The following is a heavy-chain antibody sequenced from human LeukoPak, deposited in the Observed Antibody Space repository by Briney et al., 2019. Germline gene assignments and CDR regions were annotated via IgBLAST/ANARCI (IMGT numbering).Heavy chain of an antibody. Sequence: PGRSLRLSCAASGFTFDDYAMHWVRQAPGKGLEWVSGISWNSGSIGYADSVKGRFTISRDNAKNSLYLQMNSLRAEDTALYYCAKDAYPTVTVPDYWGQGTLVTVSS. V-gene: IGHV3-9*01. CDR3: AKDAYPTVTVPDY. CDR2: ISWNSGSI. CDR1: GFTFDDYA. D-gene: IGHD4-11*01. J-gene: IGHJ4*02.